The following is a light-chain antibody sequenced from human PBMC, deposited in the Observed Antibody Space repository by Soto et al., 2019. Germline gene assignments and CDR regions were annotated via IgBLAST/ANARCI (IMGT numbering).Light chain of an antibody. J-gene: IGLJ1*01. CDR1: SSDVGGYDY. CDR3: SSYTSSSTYV. Sequence: QSVLTQPASVSGSPGQSITISCTGTSSDVGGYDYVSWYQHHPGKAPKVMIYEVTNRPSGVSNRFSGSKSGDTASLTISGLLAEDEADYYCSSYTSSSTYVFGTGTKVTGL. V-gene: IGLV2-14*01. CDR2: EVT.